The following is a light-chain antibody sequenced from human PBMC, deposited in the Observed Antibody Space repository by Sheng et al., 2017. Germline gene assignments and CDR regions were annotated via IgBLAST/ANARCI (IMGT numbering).Light chain of an antibody. CDR2: DDS. V-gene: IGLV3-21*02. J-gene: IGLJ3*02. Sequence: SYVLTQPPSVSVAPGQTARVTCGGNNIGRKTVHWYQQKPGQAPVLVVYDDSDRPSGIPERFSGSNSGNTATLTISRVEAGDEADYYCQVWDGSSDQEVFGGGTKLTVL. CDR3: QVWDGSSDQEV. CDR1: NIGRKT.